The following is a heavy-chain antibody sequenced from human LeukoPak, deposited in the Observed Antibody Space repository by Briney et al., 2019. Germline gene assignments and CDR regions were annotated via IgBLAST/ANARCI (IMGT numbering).Heavy chain of an antibody. CDR3: ARGDYDSSGYYRH. V-gene: IGHV3-48*03. J-gene: IGHJ4*02. CDR1: GFTFSSYE. Sequence: GGSLRLSCAASGFTFSSYEMNWVRQAPGKGLEWVSYISSSGSTIYYADSVKGRFTISRDNAKNSLYLQMNSLRAEDTAVYYCARGDYDSSGYYRHWGQGTLVTVSS. D-gene: IGHD3-22*01. CDR2: ISSSGSTI.